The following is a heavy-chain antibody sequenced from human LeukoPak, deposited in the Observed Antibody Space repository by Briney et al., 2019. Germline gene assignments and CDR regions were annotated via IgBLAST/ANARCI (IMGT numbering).Heavy chain of an antibody. D-gene: IGHD2-21*02. J-gene: IGHJ4*02. Sequence: GGSLRLSCAASGFTFSNSDMNWGRQAPGKGLEWVSGVSWNGSRTHYADSVKGRFIISRDNSRNTLYLQTNSLRAEDTAVYYCVRKRGGDCYWGQGTLVTVSS. V-gene: IGHV3-35*01. CDR2: VSWNGSRT. CDR1: GFTFSNSD. CDR3: VRKRGGDCY.